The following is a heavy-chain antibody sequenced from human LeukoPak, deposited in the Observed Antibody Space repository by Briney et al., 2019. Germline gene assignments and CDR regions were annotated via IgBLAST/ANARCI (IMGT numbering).Heavy chain of an antibody. V-gene: IGHV1-2*02. D-gene: IGHD6-13*01. CDR1: GYTFTGYY. Sequence: ASVKVSCKASGYTFTGYYIHWVRQAPGQGLEWMGWINPNSGGTNYAQKFQGRVTMTRDTSISTAYMELSRLRSDDTAVYYCARDLSIAAAEIDYWGQGTLVTVSS. CDR2: INPNSGGT. CDR3: ARDLSIAAAEIDY. J-gene: IGHJ4*02.